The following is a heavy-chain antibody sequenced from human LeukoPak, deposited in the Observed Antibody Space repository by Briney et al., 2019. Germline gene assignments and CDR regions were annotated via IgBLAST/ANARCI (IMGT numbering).Heavy chain of an antibody. Sequence: ASVKVSCKASGYTFVNYYIHWVRQAPGQGLEWMGIIIPSGGSTSYAQKFQGRVTVTRDTSTSTVYMELSSLRSEDTAVYYCARDPNYADLDYWGQGTLVTVSS. D-gene: IGHD1-7*01. V-gene: IGHV1-46*01. CDR1: GYTFVNYY. J-gene: IGHJ4*02. CDR2: IIPSGGST. CDR3: ARDPNYADLDY.